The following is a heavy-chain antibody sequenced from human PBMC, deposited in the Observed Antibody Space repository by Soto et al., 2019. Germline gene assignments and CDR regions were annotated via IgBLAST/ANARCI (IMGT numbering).Heavy chain of an antibody. Sequence: ASVKVSCKASGYTFTDYYLHWVRQAPGQGLEWMGWTNPDSGGTNYAQKFQGRVTMTRDTSISTAYMELSRLRSDDTAVYYCARVQGSGSPYYFDAWGQGTLVSVSS. CDR2: TNPDSGGT. CDR1: GYTFTDYY. J-gene: IGHJ4*02. D-gene: IGHD3-10*01. V-gene: IGHV1-2*02. CDR3: ARVQGSGSPYYFDA.